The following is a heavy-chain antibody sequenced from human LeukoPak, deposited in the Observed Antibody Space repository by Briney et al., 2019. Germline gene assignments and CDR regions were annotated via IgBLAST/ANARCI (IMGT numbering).Heavy chain of an antibody. Sequence: VMLGGSLRLSCSASEFAFSGFAMGWVRQAPGKGLEWVSSISGSGGNRYYADSVEGRFTISRDNSNNTLSLQMNSLRGDDTALYYCARGRGGDYVPSRFDFWGQGTLVIVSS. V-gene: IGHV3-23*01. CDR1: EFAFSGFA. D-gene: IGHD4-17*01. J-gene: IGHJ4*02. CDR2: ISGSGGNR. CDR3: ARGRGGDYVPSRFDF.